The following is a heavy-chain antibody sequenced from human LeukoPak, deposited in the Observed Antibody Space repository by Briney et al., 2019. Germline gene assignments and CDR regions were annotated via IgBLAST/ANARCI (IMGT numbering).Heavy chain of an antibody. J-gene: IGHJ4*02. CDR3: ASLTPVTTSDY. V-gene: IGHV4-34*01. Sequence: PSETLSLTCIVSGGSMSSYDWSWIRQPAGKGLEWIGEINHSGSTNYNPSLKSRVTISVDTSKNQFSLRLSSVTAADTAVYYCASLTPVTTSDYWGQGTLVTVSS. CDR2: INHSGST. CDR1: GGSMSSYD. D-gene: IGHD4-17*01.